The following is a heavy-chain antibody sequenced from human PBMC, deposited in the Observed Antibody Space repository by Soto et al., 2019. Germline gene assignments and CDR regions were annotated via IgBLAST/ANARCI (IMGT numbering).Heavy chain of an antibody. CDR1: GGSISSSSYY. CDR2: IYYSGST. V-gene: IGHV4-39*01. CDR3: ARQDDILTGGSFDI. D-gene: IGHD3-9*01. J-gene: IGHJ3*02. Sequence: PSETLSLTCTVSGGSISSSSYYWGWIRQPPGKGLEWIGSIYYSGSTYYNPSLKSRVTISVDTSKNQFSLKLSSVTAADTAVYYCARQDDILTGGSFDIWGQGTMVT.